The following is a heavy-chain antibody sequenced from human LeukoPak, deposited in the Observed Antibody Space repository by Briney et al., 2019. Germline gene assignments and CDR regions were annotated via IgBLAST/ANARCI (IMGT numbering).Heavy chain of an antibody. D-gene: IGHD4-23*01. CDR2: ISYDGSNE. CDR3: ARRLVGTPDYFDY. Sequence: GGSLRLSCAASGFTFSSYVMHWVRQAPGKGLEWVAIISYDGSNEYYADSVKGRFTISRDNSKNTLYLQMNSLRAADTAVYYCARRLVGTPDYFDYWGQGTLVTVSS. CDR1: GFTFSSYV. V-gene: IGHV3-30*04. J-gene: IGHJ4*02.